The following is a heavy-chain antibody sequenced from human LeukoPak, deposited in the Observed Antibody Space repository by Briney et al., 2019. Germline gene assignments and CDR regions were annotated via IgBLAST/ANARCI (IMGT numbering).Heavy chain of an antibody. CDR1: GFTFSSYA. CDR3: ARDRVTRGYSYGGFDY. J-gene: IGHJ4*02. D-gene: IGHD5-18*01. CDR2: ISYDGSNK. Sequence: PGGSLRLSCAASGFTFSSYAMHWVRQAPGKGLEWVAVISYDGSNKYYADSVKGRFTISRDNSKNTLYLQMNSLRAEDTAVYYCARDRVTRGYSYGGFDYWGQGTLVTVSS. V-gene: IGHV3-30*14.